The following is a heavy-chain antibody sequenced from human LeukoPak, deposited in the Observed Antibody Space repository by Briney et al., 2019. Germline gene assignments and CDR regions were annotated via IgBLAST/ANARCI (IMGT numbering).Heavy chain of an antibody. V-gene: IGHV4-34*01. CDR3: ASRLLNNWNDSFRIFDY. J-gene: IGHJ4*02. Sequence: PSETLSLTCAVYGGSFSGYYWSWIRQPPGKGLECIGEINHSGSTNYNPSLKSRVTISVDTSKNQFSLKLSSVTAADTAVYYCASRLLNNWNDSFRIFDYWGQGTLVTVSS. D-gene: IGHD1-1*01. CDR2: INHSGST. CDR1: GGSFSGYY.